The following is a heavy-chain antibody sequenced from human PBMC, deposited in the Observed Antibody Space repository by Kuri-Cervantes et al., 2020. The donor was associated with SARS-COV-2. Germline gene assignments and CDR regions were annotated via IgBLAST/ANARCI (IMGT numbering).Heavy chain of an antibody. V-gene: IGHV3-48*02. CDR3: ASWRNFDYGDYANYYYYGMDV. J-gene: IGHJ6*02. Sequence: GESLKISCAASGFTFSSYSMNWVRQAPGKGLERVSYISSSSSTIYYADSVKGRFTISRDNAKNSLYLQMNSLRDEDTAVYYCASWRNFDYGDYANYYYYGMDVWGQGTTVTVSS. D-gene: IGHD4-17*01. CDR2: ISSSSSTI. CDR1: GFTFSSYS.